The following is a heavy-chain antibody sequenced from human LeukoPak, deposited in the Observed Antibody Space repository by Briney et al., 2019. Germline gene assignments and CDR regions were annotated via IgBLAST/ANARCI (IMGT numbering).Heavy chain of an antibody. J-gene: IGHJ3*01. CDR1: GYSISSGYY. CDR3: ARMGVSYYYDSSTYYPLAFDV. CDR2: IFHSGSI. D-gene: IGHD3-22*01. Sequence: SETLSLTCTVSGYSISSGYYWGWIRQSPGKGLEGIATIFHSGSIYYSPSLKSRVTLSVDTSKNQFFLKLNSVNAADTAVYYCARMGVSYYYDSSTYYPLAFDVWGQGTVVTVSS. V-gene: IGHV4-38-2*02.